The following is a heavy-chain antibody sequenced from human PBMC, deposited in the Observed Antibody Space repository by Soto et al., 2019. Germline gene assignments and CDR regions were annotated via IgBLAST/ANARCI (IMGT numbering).Heavy chain of an antibody. D-gene: IGHD4-17*01. CDR2: IYYRGST. CDR1: GGSISSGGYY. J-gene: IGHJ3*02. Sequence: SETLSLTCTVSGGSISSGGYYWSWIRQHPGKGLEWIGYIYYRGSTYYNPSLKSRVTISVDTSKNQFSLKLSSVTAADTAVYYCARPTVTRSHDAFDIWGQGTMVTVSS. V-gene: IGHV4-31*03. CDR3: ARPTVTRSHDAFDI.